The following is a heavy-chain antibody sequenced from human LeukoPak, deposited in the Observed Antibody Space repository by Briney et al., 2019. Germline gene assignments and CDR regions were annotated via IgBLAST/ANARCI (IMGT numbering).Heavy chain of an antibody. V-gene: IGHV1-18*01. CDR2: ISAYNGNT. D-gene: IGHD3-22*01. CDR3: ARGTPRYYYDSSGYPLGY. CDR1: GYTFTSYG. J-gene: IGHJ4*02. Sequence: ASVKVSCKASGYTFTSYGISWVRQAPGQGLEWMGWISAYNGNTNYAQKLQGRVTMTTDTSTSTAYMELRSLRSDDTAVYYCARGTPRYYYDSSGYPLGYWGQGTLVTVSS.